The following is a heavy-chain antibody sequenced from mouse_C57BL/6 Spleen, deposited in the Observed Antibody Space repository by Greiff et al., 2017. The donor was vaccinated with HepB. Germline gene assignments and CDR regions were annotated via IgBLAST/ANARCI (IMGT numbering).Heavy chain of an antibody. Sequence: QVQLQQPGAELVRPGSSVKLSCKASGYTFTSYWMDWVKQRPGQGLEWIGNIYPSDSETHYNQKFKDKATLTVDKSSSTAYMQLSSLTSEDSAVYYCAREGVEEYYGSRGGYFDDWGTGTTVTVSS. V-gene: IGHV1-61*01. CDR3: AREGVEEYYGSRGGYFDD. D-gene: IGHD1-1*01. CDR1: GYTFTSYW. J-gene: IGHJ1*03. CDR2: IYPSDSET.